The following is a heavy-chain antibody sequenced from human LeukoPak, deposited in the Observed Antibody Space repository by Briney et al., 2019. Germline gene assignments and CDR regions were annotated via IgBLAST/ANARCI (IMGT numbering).Heavy chain of an antibody. Sequence: GGSLRLSCAASGFTLSSYAMHWVRQAPGKGLEWVAVISYDGSNKYYADSVKGRFTISRDNSKNTLYLQMNSLRDEDTAVYYCAREPMKQDAFDIWGQGTMVTVSS. CDR2: ISYDGSNK. CDR1: GFTLSSYA. V-gene: IGHV3-30-3*01. D-gene: IGHD3-22*01. J-gene: IGHJ3*02. CDR3: AREPMKQDAFDI.